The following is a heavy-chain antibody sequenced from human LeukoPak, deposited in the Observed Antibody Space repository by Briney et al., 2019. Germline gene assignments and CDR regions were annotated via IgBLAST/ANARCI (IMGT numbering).Heavy chain of an antibody. CDR3: ARARSGWYGYYFDY. V-gene: IGHV1-3*01. Sequence: ASVKVSCKASGYTFTSYAMHWVRQAPGQRLEWMGWINAGNGNTKYSQKFQGRVTITRDTSASTAYMGLSSLRSEDTAVYYCARARSGWYGYYFDYWGQGTLVTVSS. CDR2: INAGNGNT. CDR1: GYTFTSYA. J-gene: IGHJ4*02. D-gene: IGHD6-19*01.